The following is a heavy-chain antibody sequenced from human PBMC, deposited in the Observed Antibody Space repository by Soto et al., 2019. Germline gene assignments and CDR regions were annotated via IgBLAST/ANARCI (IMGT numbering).Heavy chain of an antibody. CDR1: GFTFSSYA. V-gene: IGHV3-30-3*01. J-gene: IGHJ6*02. D-gene: IGHD6-6*01. Sequence: QVQLVESGGGVVQPGRSLRLSCAASGFTFSSYAMHWVRQAPGKGLGWVAVISYDGSNKYYADSVKGRFTISRDNSKNTLYLQMNSLRAEDTAVYYCARGEQLALYYYYGMDVWGQGTTVTVSS. CDR2: ISYDGSNK. CDR3: ARGEQLALYYYYGMDV.